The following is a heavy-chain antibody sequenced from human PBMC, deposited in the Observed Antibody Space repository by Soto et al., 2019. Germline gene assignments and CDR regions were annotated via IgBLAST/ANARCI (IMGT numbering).Heavy chain of an antibody. J-gene: IGHJ3*02. Sequence: EVQLLDSGGGLVQPGGSLRLSCEASGFTFNNYAMNWVRQAPGKGLEWVAIINGSGSVNTYYADSVKGRFTISRDNSKSTLFLEMNSLRVADTAEYYCARVAAETGYSSICRAFDIWGQGTLVTVSS. CDR2: INGSGSVNT. CDR1: GFTFNNYA. V-gene: IGHV3-23*01. D-gene: IGHD2-15*01. CDR3: ARVAAETGYSSICRAFDI.